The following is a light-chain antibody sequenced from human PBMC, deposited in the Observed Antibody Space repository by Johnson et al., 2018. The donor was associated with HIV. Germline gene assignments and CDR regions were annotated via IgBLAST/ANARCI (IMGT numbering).Light chain of an antibody. V-gene: IGLV1-51*02. J-gene: IGLJ1*01. CDR1: SSNIGNNY. CDR3: GTWDSSLSAYV. Sequence: QSVLTQPPSVSAAPGQKVTISCSGSSSNIGNNYVSWYQQLPGTAPKLLIYENNKRPSGIPDRFSGSKSGTSATLGITGPPTGDEADYYCGTWDSSLSAYVFGTGTKVTVL. CDR2: ENN.